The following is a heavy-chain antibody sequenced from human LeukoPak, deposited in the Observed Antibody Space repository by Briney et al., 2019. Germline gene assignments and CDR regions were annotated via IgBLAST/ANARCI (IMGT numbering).Heavy chain of an antibody. D-gene: IGHD3-22*01. CDR3: AKEGSGYVPDH. CDR2: LSGRGGSA. CDR1: GFTFNSYA. J-gene: IGHJ5*02. V-gene: IGHV3-23*01. Sequence: GGSLRLSCAASGFTFNSYAMSWVRQAPGKGLERVSSLSGRGGSAYYADSVKGRFTISRDNSKNTLYLQMNSLRAEDTAVYYCAKEGSGYVPDHWGQGTLVTVSS.